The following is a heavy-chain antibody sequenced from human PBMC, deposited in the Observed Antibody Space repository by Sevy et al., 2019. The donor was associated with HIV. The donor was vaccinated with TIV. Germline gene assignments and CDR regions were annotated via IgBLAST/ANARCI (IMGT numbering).Heavy chain of an antibody. D-gene: IGHD6-13*01. CDR2: ISSRSSEI. Sequence: GGSLRLSCVASGFIFRDRYMSWIRQAPGKWLEWVSFISSRSSEINYADSVKGRFTVSRDNAKNSLYLQMNSLRAEDTAVYYCAGDFMPVASAGTGALGVWGQGSAVTVSS. J-gene: IGHJ6*02. V-gene: IGHV3-11*05. CDR1: GFIFRDRY. CDR3: AGDFMPVASAGTGALGV.